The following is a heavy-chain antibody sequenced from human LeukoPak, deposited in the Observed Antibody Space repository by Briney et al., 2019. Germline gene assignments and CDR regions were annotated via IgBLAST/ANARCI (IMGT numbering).Heavy chain of an antibody. CDR3: ARVHMIVATDYYDSSGSHDAFDI. Sequence: ASVKVSCKASGYTFTGYYIHWVRQAPGQGLEWMGWIKPNSGDTNYAQKFQGRVTMTTDTSTSTAYMELRSLRSDDTAVYYCARVHMIVATDYYDSSGSHDAFDIWGQGTMVTVSS. CDR2: IKPNSGDT. CDR1: GYTFTGYY. V-gene: IGHV1-2*02. D-gene: IGHD3-22*01. J-gene: IGHJ3*02.